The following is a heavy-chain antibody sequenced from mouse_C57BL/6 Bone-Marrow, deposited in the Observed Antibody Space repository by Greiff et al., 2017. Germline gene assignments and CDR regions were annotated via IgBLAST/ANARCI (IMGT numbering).Heavy chain of an antibody. V-gene: IGHV10-3*01. CDR3: VREQGNWEFAY. Sequence: EVQRVESGGGLVQPKGSLKLSCAASGFTFNTYAMHWVRQAPGKGLEWVARIRSKSSNYATYYADSVKDRFTISRDYSQSMLYLQRNKLKAEDTAMYYCVREQGNWEFAYWGQGTLVTVSA. CDR2: IRSKSSNYAT. J-gene: IGHJ3*01. CDR1: GFTFNTYA. D-gene: IGHD4-1*01.